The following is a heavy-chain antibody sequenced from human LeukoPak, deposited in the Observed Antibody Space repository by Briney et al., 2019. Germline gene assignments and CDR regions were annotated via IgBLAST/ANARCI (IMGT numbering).Heavy chain of an antibody. J-gene: IGHJ6*02. Sequence: GRSLRLSCAASGFTFSTYAMHWVRQAPGKGLEWVPVIWYDGSNQYYADSVKGRFTISRDNSRNTLYLQMNSLRAEDTAVYYCAKSVRAVAPLDVWGQGTTVTVSS. D-gene: IGHD6-19*01. CDR2: IWYDGSNQ. CDR1: GFTFSTYA. CDR3: AKSVRAVAPLDV. V-gene: IGHV3-33*06.